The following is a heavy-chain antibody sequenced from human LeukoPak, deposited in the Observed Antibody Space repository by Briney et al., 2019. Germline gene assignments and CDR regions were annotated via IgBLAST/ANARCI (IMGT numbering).Heavy chain of an antibody. Sequence: SETLSLTCTVSGGSFSSYYWNRIRQPAGKGLEWIGRIYTTGSTNYNPSLKSRVTMSVDTSKNQFSLKLSSVTAADTAVYYCARDFLCCSSTTCYQASDPWGQGTLVTVSS. V-gene: IGHV4-4*07. J-gene: IGHJ5*02. CDR1: GGSFSSYY. D-gene: IGHD2-2*01. CDR2: IYTTGST. CDR3: ARDFLCCSSTTCYQASDP.